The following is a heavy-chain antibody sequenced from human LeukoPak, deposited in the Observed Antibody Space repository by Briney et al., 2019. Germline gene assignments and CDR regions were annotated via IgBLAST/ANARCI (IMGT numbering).Heavy chain of an antibody. D-gene: IGHD6-13*01. CDR3: ARQQIAAAGPGYFQH. CDR2: IYYSGST. CDR1: GGSISSSSYY. Sequence: SETLSLTCTVSGGSISSSSYYWGWIRQPPGKGLEWIGSIYYSGSTYYNPSLKSRVTISVDTSKNQFSLKLSSVTAADTAVYYCARQQIAAAGPGYFQHWGQGTLVTVSS. J-gene: IGHJ1*01. V-gene: IGHV4-39*01.